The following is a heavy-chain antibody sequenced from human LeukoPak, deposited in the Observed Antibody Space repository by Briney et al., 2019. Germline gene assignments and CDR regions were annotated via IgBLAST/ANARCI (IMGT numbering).Heavy chain of an antibody. J-gene: IGHJ6*03. V-gene: IGHV3-21*04. CDR2: ISSSSSYI. CDR1: GFTFSSYS. Sequence: GGSLRLSCAASGFTFSSYSMNWVRQAPGKGLEWVSSISSSSSYIYYADSVKGRFTISRDNAKNSLYLQMNSLRAEDTAVYYCAKRRELKLLYYYYMDVWGKGTTVTVSS. CDR3: AKRRELKLLYYYYMDV. D-gene: IGHD1-7*01.